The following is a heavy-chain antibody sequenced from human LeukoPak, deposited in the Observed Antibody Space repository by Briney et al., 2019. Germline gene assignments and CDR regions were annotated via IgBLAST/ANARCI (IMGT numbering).Heavy chain of an antibody. D-gene: IGHD6-6*01. J-gene: IGHJ4*02. CDR1: GFTVSNNY. CDR3: ATIAARSFDN. Sequence: GGSLRLSCAASGFTVSNNYMSWVRQAPGKGLEWVSVIYSGGSTYYADSVKGRFTMSRDNSKNTLYLQMNSLRAEDTAVYYCATIAARSFDNWGQGTLVTVSS. V-gene: IGHV3-66*01. CDR2: IYSGGST.